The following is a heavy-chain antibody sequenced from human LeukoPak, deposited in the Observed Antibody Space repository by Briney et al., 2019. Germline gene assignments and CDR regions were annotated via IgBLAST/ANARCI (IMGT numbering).Heavy chain of an antibody. CDR3: ARPRGYGDYFDAFDI. D-gene: IGHD4-17*01. CDR1: GYTFTSYY. V-gene: IGHV1-46*01. J-gene: IGHJ3*02. Sequence: GASVKVSCKASGYTFTSYYMHWVRQAPGQGLEWMGIINPSGGSTSYAQKFQGRVTMTRDMSTSTVYMELSSLRSDDTAVYYCARPRGYGDYFDAFDIWGQGTMVTVSS. CDR2: INPSGGST.